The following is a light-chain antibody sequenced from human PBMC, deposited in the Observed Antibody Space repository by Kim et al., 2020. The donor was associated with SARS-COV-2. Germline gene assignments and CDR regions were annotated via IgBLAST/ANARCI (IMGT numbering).Light chain of an antibody. Sequence: PAAISCRSSKILVRSDGNTYLTWLQQRPGQPPRRLIYKNSNRFSGVPDRFSGSGAGTDFTLKISRVEAEDVGVYYCMQAAQFPITFCQGTRLEIK. V-gene: IGKV2-24*01. CDR2: KNS. CDR3: MQAAQFPIT. J-gene: IGKJ5*01. CDR1: KILVRSDGNTY.